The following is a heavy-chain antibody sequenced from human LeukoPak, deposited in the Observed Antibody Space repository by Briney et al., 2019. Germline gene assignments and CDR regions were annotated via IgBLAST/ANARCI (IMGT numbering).Heavy chain of an antibody. J-gene: IGHJ3*02. Sequence: SETLSLTCTVSGGSLSSYYWSWIRQPPGKRLEWIGYIYYSGSTNYNPSLKSRVTISVDTSKNQFSLKLSSVTAADTAVYYCARNMWYAFDIWGQGTMVTVSS. CDR2: IYYSGST. V-gene: IGHV4-59*01. D-gene: IGHD2-21*01. CDR1: GGSLSSYY. CDR3: ARNMWYAFDI.